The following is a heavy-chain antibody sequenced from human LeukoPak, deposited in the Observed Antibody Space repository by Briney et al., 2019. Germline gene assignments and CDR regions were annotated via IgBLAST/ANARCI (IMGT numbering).Heavy chain of an antibody. Sequence: SVKVSCKASGGTFSSYAISWVRQAPGQGLEWMGRIIPIFGTANYAQKFQGRVTITTDESTSTAYMELSSLRSEDTAVYYCARSEGLEPQNIYYYYYMDVWGKGTTVTVSS. J-gene: IGHJ6*03. CDR2: IIPIFGTA. CDR3: ARSEGLEPQNIYYYYYMDV. CDR1: GGTFSSYA. D-gene: IGHD1-1*01. V-gene: IGHV1-69*05.